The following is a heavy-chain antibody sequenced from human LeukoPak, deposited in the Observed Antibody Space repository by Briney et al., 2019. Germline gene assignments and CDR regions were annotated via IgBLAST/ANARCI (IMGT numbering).Heavy chain of an antibody. J-gene: IGHJ4*02. D-gene: IGHD3-16*02. V-gene: IGHV3-74*01. Sequence: GGSLRLSCAASGFTFSNYFMHWVRQAPGKGLVWVSRINSDGSSTIYADSVKGRFTISRDNAKNSLYLQMNSLRAEDTAVYYCAGALRLGELSSLDYWGQGTLVTVSS. CDR1: GFTFSNYF. CDR3: AGALRLGELSSLDY. CDR2: INSDGSST.